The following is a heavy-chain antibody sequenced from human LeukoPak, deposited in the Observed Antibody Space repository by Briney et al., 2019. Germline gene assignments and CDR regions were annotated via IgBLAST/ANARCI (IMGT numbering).Heavy chain of an antibody. CDR3: ARGYYDSSDYEYFQH. CDR2: INPNSGGT. J-gene: IGHJ1*01. D-gene: IGHD3-22*01. V-gene: IGHV1-2*02. CDR1: GYTFSGYY. Sequence: VASVKVSCKASGYTFSGYYLHWVRQAPGQGLEWMGWINPNSGGTNSAQKFQGRVTMSRDTSIITAYMELSRLRYDDTAVYFCARGYYDSSDYEYFQHWGQGTLVTVSS.